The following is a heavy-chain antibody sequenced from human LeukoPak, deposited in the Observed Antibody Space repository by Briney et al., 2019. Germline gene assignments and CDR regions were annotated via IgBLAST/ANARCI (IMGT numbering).Heavy chain of an antibody. D-gene: IGHD5-12*01. J-gene: IGHJ4*02. V-gene: IGHV1-3*01. CDR1: GYTFSTYP. Sequence: GASVKVSCKTSGYTFSTYPINWVRQAPGQGLEWMGWINAGNGNTKYSQKFQGRVTITRDTSASTAYMELSSLRSEDTAVYSCARGVATNRYYFDYWGQGTLVTVSS. CDR2: INAGNGNT. CDR3: ARGVATNRYYFDY.